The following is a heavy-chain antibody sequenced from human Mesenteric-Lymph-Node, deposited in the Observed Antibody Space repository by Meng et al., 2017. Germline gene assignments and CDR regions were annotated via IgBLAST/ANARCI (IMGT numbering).Heavy chain of an antibody. J-gene: IGHJ5*02. Sequence: SETLSLTCTVSGGSISSSSYYWGWIRQPPGKGLEWIGSIYYSGSTYYNPSLKSRVTISVDTSKNQFSLKLSSVTAADTAVYYCARDYDYYDSSGYYRTINWFDPWGQGTLVTVSS. D-gene: IGHD3-22*01. CDR1: GGSISSSSYY. CDR2: IYYSGST. V-gene: IGHV4-39*07. CDR3: ARDYDYYDSSGYYRTINWFDP.